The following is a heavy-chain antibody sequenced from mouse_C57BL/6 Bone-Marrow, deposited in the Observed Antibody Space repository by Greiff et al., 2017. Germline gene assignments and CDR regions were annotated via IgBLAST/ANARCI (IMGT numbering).Heavy chain of an antibody. J-gene: IGHJ2*01. CDR2: IDPSDSYT. Sequence: QVQLQQSGAELVRPGTSVKLSCKASGYTFTSYWMHWVKQRPGQGLEWIGVIDPSDSYTNYNQKFKGKATLTVDTSSSTAYMQLSSLTSEDSAVYYCARRGGSGYKDYFDYWGQGTTLTVSS. V-gene: IGHV1-59*01. CDR1: GYTFTSYW. CDR3: ARRGGSGYKDYFDY. D-gene: IGHD3-2*02.